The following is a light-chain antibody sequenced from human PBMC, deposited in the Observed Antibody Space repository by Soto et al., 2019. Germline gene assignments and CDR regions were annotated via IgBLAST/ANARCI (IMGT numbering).Light chain of an antibody. Sequence: QSALTQPASVSGTPGQSITISCTGSNSDVGIYDFVSWYQHHPGRAPKLIVSKVSHRPSGVSNRFSGSKSGSPASLTISGLQSEDEADYYCISYTSNDGRYVFGTGTKLTVL. J-gene: IGLJ1*01. CDR1: NSDVGIYDF. V-gene: IGLV2-14*01. CDR3: ISYTSNDGRYV. CDR2: KVS.